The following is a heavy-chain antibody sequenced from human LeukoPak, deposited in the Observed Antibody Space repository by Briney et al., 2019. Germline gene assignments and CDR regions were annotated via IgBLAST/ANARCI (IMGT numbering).Heavy chain of an antibody. CDR1: GYTFTSYD. V-gene: IGHV1-8*01. CDR2: MNPNSGNT. Sequence: ASVNVSCKASGYTFTSYDINWVRQATGQGLEWMGWMNPNSGNTGYAQKFQGRVTMTRNTSISTAYMELSSLRSEDTAVYYCARSSLTNAYSSSWYYGYWGQGTLVTVSS. J-gene: IGHJ4*02. D-gene: IGHD6-13*01. CDR3: ARSSLTNAYSSSWYYGY.